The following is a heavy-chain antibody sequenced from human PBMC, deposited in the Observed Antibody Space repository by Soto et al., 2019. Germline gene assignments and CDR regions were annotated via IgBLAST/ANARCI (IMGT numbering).Heavy chain of an antibody. Sequence: PGGSLRLSCAASGFTFSSYAMSWVRQAPGKGLEWVSAISGSGGSTYYADSVKGRFTISRDNSKNTLYLQMSSLRAEDTAVYYCVNGHFTGIAAAPPAPTPNWFDPWGQGTLVTVSS. D-gene: IGHD6-13*01. J-gene: IGHJ5*02. V-gene: IGHV3-23*01. CDR1: GFTFSSYA. CDR2: ISGSGGST. CDR3: VNGHFTGIAAAPPAPTPNWFDP.